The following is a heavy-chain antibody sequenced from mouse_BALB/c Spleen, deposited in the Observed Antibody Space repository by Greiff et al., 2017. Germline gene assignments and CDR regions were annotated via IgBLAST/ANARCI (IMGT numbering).Heavy chain of an antibody. CDR2: ISDGGSYT. Sequence: EVQRVESGGGLVKPGGSLKLSCAASGFTFSDYYMYWVRQTPEKRLEWVATISDGGSYTYYPDSVKGRFTISRDNAKNNLYLQMSSLKSEDTAMYYCARDPDYYGSIFAYWGQGTLVTVSA. V-gene: IGHV5-4*02. D-gene: IGHD1-1*01. CDR1: GFTFSDYY. J-gene: IGHJ3*01. CDR3: ARDPDYYGSIFAY.